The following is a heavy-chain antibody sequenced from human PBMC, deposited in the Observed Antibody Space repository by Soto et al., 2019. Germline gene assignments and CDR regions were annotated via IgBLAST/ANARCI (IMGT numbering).Heavy chain of an antibody. Sequence: GGSLRLSCAASGFNFRTYALHWVRQPPGKGLEWVAVISYDGRNRWYADSVKGRFTISRDNSKNTLFLEMDSLRLDDTAVYYCARDERPYVAVAGTLDYWGQGTLVTVSS. D-gene: IGHD6-19*01. CDR3: ARDERPYVAVAGTLDY. J-gene: IGHJ4*02. CDR1: GFNFRTYA. V-gene: IGHV3-30*04. CDR2: ISYDGRNR.